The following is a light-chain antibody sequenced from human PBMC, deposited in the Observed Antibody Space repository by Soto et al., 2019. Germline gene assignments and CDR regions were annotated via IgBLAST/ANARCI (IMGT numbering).Light chain of an antibody. CDR1: NIGSKS. CDR3: QVWVRSSDHVV. V-gene: IGLV3-21*04. Sequence: SYELTQPPSVSVAPGKTARITCGGNNIGSKSVHWYQQKPGQAPVLVIYYDSDRPSGIPERFSGSNSGNTATLTISRVEAGHEADYYCQVWVRSSDHVVFGGGTKLTVL. J-gene: IGLJ2*01. CDR2: YDS.